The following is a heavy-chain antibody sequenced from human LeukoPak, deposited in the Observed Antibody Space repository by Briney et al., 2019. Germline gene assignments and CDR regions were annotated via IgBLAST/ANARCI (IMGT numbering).Heavy chain of an antibody. V-gene: IGHV4-4*07. D-gene: IGHD3-22*01. Sequence: SETLSLTCTVSGGSISSYYWSWIRQPAGKGLEWIGRIYTSGSTNYNPSLTSRVTMSVDTSKNQFSLKLSSVTAADTAVYYCARVHYYDSSGYVDYWGQETLVTVSS. CDR3: ARVHYYDSSGYVDY. J-gene: IGHJ4*02. CDR1: GGSISSYY. CDR2: IYTSGST.